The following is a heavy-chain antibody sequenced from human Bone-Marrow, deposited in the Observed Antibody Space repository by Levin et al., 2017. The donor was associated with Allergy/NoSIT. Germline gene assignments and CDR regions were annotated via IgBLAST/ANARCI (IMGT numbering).Heavy chain of an antibody. D-gene: IGHD3-10*01. V-gene: IGHV3-30-3*01. Sequence: SCEVSGFTFRSYSMHWVRQAPGKGLEWLTLISLDGSKTYYADPVKGRFTISRDNSKNTLFLQMNSLSREDTAVYYCARERSGTYRTLDHWGQGALLIVSS. J-gene: IGHJ4*02. CDR1: GFTFRSYS. CDR3: ARERSGTYRTLDH. CDR2: ISLDGSKT.